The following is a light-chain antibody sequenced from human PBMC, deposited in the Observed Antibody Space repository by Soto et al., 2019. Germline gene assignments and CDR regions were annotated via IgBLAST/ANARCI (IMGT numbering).Light chain of an antibody. J-gene: IGKJ4*01. CDR2: LGS. CDR3: AQGLATPFT. V-gene: IGKV2-28*01. CDR1: QNLLHSNGYNY. Sequence: EIVLTQSPLSLPVTPGEPASISCRSSQNLLHSNGYNYLNWYLQKPGQSPQLLIYLGSNRASGVPDRFNGSGSGTDFTLTINRVEAEDVGLYFCAQGLATPFTFGGGTKVDIK.